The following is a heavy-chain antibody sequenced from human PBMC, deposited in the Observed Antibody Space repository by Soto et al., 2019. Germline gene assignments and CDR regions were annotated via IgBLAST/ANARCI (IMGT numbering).Heavy chain of an antibody. D-gene: IGHD6-13*01. V-gene: IGHV5-51*01. J-gene: IGHJ6*02. Sequence: GESLKISCQAFGYNFTNYWSGWVRQMPGKGLEWMGIIYPGDSDTRYSPSFQGQVTISADKSISTAYLQWSSLKASDTAMYYCARTSAAGKYYYGMDVWGQGTTVTVSS. CDR2: IYPGDSDT. CDR3: ARTSAAGKYYYGMDV. CDR1: GYNFTNYW.